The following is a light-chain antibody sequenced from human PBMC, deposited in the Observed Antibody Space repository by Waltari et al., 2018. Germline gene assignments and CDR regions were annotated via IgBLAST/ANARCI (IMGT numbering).Light chain of an antibody. Sequence: EIVMTQSPATLSVSPGDRATLPCRASQSVSSNLAWYQQKPGQAPRLLIYGASTRATGIPARFSGSGSGTEFTLTISSMQSEDFAVYYCQQYNNWLLLTFGGGTKVEIK. V-gene: IGKV3-15*01. CDR1: QSVSSN. J-gene: IGKJ4*01. CDR2: GAS. CDR3: QQYNNWLLLT.